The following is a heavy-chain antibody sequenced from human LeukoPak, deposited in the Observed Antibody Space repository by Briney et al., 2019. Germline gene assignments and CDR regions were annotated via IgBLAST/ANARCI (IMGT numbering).Heavy chain of an antibody. CDR1: GFTFSSYA. CDR3: ARDREQQLVWYGMDV. V-gene: IGHV3-30-3*01. D-gene: IGHD6-13*01. J-gene: IGHJ6*02. Sequence: GGSLRLSCAASGFTFSSYAMHWVRQAPGKGLEWVAVISYDGSNKYYADSVKGRFTISRDNSKNTLYLQMNSLRAEDTAVYYCARDREQQLVWYGMDVWGQGTTVTVSS. CDR2: ISYDGSNK.